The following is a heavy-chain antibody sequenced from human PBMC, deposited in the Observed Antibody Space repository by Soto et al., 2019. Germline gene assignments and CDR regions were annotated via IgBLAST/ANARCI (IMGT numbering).Heavy chain of an antibody. J-gene: IGHJ3*02. CDR1: GASISSYY. CDR2: MYSSGGT. Sequence: QVQLQESGPGLVKPSETLSLTCSVSGASISSYYWSWIRQSPGKGLEFIGCMYSSGGTNYNPALKSRITISRDTSKNQLSLKLTSVTAADTAVYFCAKLQYTVVTPWDIWGQGTMVTVSS. V-gene: IGHV4-59*01. CDR3: AKLQYTVVTPWDI. D-gene: IGHD4-4*01.